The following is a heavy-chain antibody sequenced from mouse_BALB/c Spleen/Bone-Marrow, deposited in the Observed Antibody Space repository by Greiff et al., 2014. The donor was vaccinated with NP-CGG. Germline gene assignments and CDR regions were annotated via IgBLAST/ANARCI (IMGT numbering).Heavy chain of an antibody. D-gene: IGHD3-1*01. CDR1: GFSLTTYG. J-gene: IGHJ2*01. CDR3: ARNHRGYYFDY. CDR2: IWTGGST. V-gene: IGHV2-2*02. Sequence: QVQLQQSGPGLVQPSQSLSITCTVSGFSLTTYGVHWVRQSPGKGLEWLGVIWTGGSTDYNAAFISRLSISKDNSKSQVFFEMNSLQANDTATYYCARNHRGYYFDYWGQGTTLTVSS.